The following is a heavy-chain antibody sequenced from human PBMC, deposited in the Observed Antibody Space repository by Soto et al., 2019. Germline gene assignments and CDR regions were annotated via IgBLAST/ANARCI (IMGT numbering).Heavy chain of an antibody. D-gene: IGHD6-13*01. Sequence: GGSLRLSCAASGFTFSSYGMHWVRQAPGKGLEWVAVISYDGSNKYYADSVKGRFTISRDNSKNTLYLQMNSLRAEDTAVYYCAKDKDGIGSSWPGMDVWGQGTTVTVSS. CDR1: GFTFSSYG. CDR2: ISYDGSNK. V-gene: IGHV3-30*18. J-gene: IGHJ6*02. CDR3: AKDKDGIGSSWPGMDV.